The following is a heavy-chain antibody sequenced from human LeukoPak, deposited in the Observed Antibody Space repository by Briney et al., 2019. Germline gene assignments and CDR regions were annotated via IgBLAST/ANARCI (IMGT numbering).Heavy chain of an antibody. CDR3: ARTGSGRFDYMDV. V-gene: IGHV3-48*01. CDR2: ISSSSSTI. Sequence: PGGSLRLSCAASGFTFSSYGMNWVRQAPGKGLEWVSYISSSSSTIYYADSVKGRFTISRDNAKNSLYLQMNSLRAEDTAVYYCARTGSGRFDYMDVWGKGTTVTVSS. D-gene: IGHD3-10*01. J-gene: IGHJ6*03. CDR1: GFTFSSYG.